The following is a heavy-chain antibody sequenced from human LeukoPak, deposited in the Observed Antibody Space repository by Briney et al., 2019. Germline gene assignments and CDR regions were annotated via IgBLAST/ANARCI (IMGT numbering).Heavy chain of an antibody. D-gene: IGHD3-10*01. CDR2: INPNSGGT. Sequence: ASVKVSCKASGYTFTGYYIHWVRQAPGQGLECVGWINPNSGGTNYAQKFQGRVTMARDTSISTAYMELSRLRSDDTAVYYCARGGSGSYFSWLDPWGQGTLVTVSS. CDR1: GYTFTGYY. J-gene: IGHJ5*02. V-gene: IGHV1-2*02. CDR3: ARGGSGSYFSWLDP.